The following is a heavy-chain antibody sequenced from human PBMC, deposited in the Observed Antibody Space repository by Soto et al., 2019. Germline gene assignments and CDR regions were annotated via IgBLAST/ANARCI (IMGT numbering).Heavy chain of an antibody. CDR1: GFTFSSYS. CDR3: ARGRYSSSWYRGNAFDI. CDR2: ISSSSSYI. D-gene: IGHD6-13*01. V-gene: IGHV3-21*01. J-gene: IGHJ3*02. Sequence: PGGSLRLSCAASGFTFSSYSMNWVRQAPGKGLEWVSSISSSSSYIYYADSVKGRSTISRDNAKNSLYLQMNSLRAEDTAVYYCARGRYSSSWYRGNAFDIWGQGTMVTVSS.